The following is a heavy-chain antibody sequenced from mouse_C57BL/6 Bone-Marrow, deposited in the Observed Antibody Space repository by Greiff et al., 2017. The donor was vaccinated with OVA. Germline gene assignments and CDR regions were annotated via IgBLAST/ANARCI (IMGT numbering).Heavy chain of an antibody. CDR3: ARSGSNYGFYYAMDY. CDR2: IYPGGGYT. CDR1: GYTFTNYW. V-gene: IGHV1-63*01. Sequence: QVQLKPSGAELVRPGPSVKMSCKASGYTFTNYWLGWAKQRPGHGLEWIGDIYPGGGYTNYNAQFQGQATLTADTSSSTAYMQVSSLTSEDSAIYYCARSGSNYGFYYAMDYWGQGTSVTVAS. D-gene: IGHD2-5*01. J-gene: IGHJ4*01.